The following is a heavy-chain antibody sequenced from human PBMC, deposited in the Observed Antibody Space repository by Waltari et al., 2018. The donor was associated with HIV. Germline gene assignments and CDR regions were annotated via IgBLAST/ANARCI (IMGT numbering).Heavy chain of an antibody. J-gene: IGHJ4*02. CDR3: AKDLYGPEDY. Sequence: EVQLLESGGGLVQPGGSLRLSCAASGFTFSIYALSWVRQGPGKGLEWVSVINGNGGTTYYADSVKGRFTISRDNSKNTLFLQMNSLRAEDTALYYCAKDLYGPEDYWGQGTLVTVSS. V-gene: IGHV3-23*01. D-gene: IGHD2-8*01. CDR1: GFTFSIYA. CDR2: INGNGGTT.